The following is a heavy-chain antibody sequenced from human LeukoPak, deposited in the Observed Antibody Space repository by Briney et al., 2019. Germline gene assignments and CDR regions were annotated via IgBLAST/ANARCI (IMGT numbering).Heavy chain of an antibody. CDR3: AKVHYTASFPGSFPGRNYFDS. Sequence: GRSLRLSCTVSGFAFSGYAMSWVRQAPGKGPESVSSIAARGDVTYSADSVKGRFTISRDNSKRTLFLQMNNLRAEDTAVYYCAKVHYTASFPGSFPGRNYFDSWGQRSLVTVSS. CDR2: IAARGDVT. J-gene: IGHJ4*02. CDR1: GFAFSGYA. D-gene: IGHD1-26*01. V-gene: IGHV3-23*01.